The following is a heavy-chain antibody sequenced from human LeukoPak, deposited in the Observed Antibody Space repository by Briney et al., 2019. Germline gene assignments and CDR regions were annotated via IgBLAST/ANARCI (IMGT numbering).Heavy chain of an antibody. D-gene: IGHD5-24*01. CDR2: IIPIFGIA. CDR1: GGTFSSYA. Sequence: AASVKVSCKASGGTFSSYAISWVRQAPGQGLEWMGRIIPIFGIANYAQKFQGRVTITADKSTSTAYMELSSLISEDTAVYYCARDQEMAQGGYWGQGTLVTVSS. CDR3: ARDQEMAQGGY. V-gene: IGHV1-69*04. J-gene: IGHJ4*02.